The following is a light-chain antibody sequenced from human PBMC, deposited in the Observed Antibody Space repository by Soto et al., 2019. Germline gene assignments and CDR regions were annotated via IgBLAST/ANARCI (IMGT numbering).Light chain of an antibody. CDR1: QSVDSS. J-gene: IGKJ4*01. CDR3: QQYNNWPRST. CDR2: DAS. V-gene: IGKV3-11*01. Sequence: EVVLTQSPATLSLSPGERATLSCRASQSVDSSLAWYQQKLGQAPRLLIYDASNRATGIPGRFSGSGSGTDFTLTISSLEPEDFAVYYCQQYNNWPRSTFGGGTKVEIK.